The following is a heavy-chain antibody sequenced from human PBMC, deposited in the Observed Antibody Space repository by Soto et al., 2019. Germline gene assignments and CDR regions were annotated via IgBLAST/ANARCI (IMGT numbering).Heavy chain of an antibody. CDR1: GFTFSSYG. D-gene: IGHD3-22*01. V-gene: IGHV3-33*01. Sequence: SLRLSCAASGFTFSSYGMHWVRQAPGKGLEWVAVIWYDGSNKYYADSVKGRFTISRDNSKNTLYLQMNSLRAEDTAVYYCAREDSSGYYSWFDPWGQGTLVTVSS. J-gene: IGHJ5*02. CDR3: AREDSSGYYSWFDP. CDR2: IWYDGSNK.